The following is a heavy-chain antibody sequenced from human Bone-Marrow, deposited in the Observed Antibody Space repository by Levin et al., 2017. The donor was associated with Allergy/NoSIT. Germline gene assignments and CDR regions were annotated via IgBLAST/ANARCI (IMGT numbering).Heavy chain of an antibody. J-gene: IGHJ4*02. CDR2: ISGPGADT. D-gene: IGHD2-15*01. CDR1: GFTFSSTY. Sequence: GGSLRLSCAASGFTFSSTYMNWIRQTPGKGLEWISYISGPGADTNYADSVKGRFTISRDNAKNTLYLQMNSLRAEDTAVYYCVKDAGLAAYWGQGTLVTVSS. V-gene: IGHV3-11*05. CDR3: VKDAGLAAY.